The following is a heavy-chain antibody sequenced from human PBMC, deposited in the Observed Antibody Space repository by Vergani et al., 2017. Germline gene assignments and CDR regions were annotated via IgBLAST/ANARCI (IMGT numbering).Heavy chain of an antibody. Sequence: QVQLVQSGAEVKKPGASVKVSCKASGYTFTSYGISWVRQAPGQGLEWMGWISACNGNTNYAQKLQGRVTMTTDTSTSTAYRELRSLRSDDTAVYYCARGGSKQWRDYYYYGMDVWGQGTTVTVSS. D-gene: IGHD6-19*01. J-gene: IGHJ6*02. CDR3: ARGGSKQWRDYYYYGMDV. CDR1: GYTFTSYG. CDR2: ISACNGNT. V-gene: IGHV1-18*01.